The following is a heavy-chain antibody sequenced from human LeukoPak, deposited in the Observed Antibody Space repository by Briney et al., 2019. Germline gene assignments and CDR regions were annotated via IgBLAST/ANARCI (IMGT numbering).Heavy chain of an antibody. Sequence: GGSLRLSCAASGFTFSSYEMSWVRQAPGKGLEWVSYIISSGSTIYYADSVKGRFTISRDNAKNSLYLQMNSLRAEDTAVYYCARDGPYYDSSGYPRGYYFDYWGQGTLVTVSS. CDR3: ARDGPYYDSSGYPRGYYFDY. CDR1: GFTFSSYE. CDR2: IISSGSTI. D-gene: IGHD3-22*01. J-gene: IGHJ4*02. V-gene: IGHV3-48*03.